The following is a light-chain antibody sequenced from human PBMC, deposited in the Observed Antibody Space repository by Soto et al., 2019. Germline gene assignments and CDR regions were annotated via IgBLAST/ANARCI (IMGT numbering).Light chain of an antibody. J-gene: IGLJ2*01. CDR3: CSYAGSYTLVV. Sequence: QSVLTQPRSVSGSPGQSVTISCTGTSSDVGGYNYVSWYQQHPGKAPKLMIYDVSKRPSGVPDRFSGSKSGNTASLTISGLQAEDEADYCCCSYAGSYTLVVFGGGTQLTVL. CDR1: SSDVGGYNY. CDR2: DVS. V-gene: IGLV2-11*01.